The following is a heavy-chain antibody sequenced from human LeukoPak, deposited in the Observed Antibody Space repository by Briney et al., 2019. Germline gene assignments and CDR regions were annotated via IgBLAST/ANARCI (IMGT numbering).Heavy chain of an antibody. J-gene: IGHJ5*02. Sequence: SVKVSCKASGGTLSSYAISWVRQAPGQGLEWMGRIIPIFGTANYAQKFQGRVTITTDESTSTAYMELSSLRSEDTAVYYCARAPRGYSGYVGWFDPWGQGTLVTVSS. V-gene: IGHV1-69*05. D-gene: IGHD5-12*01. CDR2: IIPIFGTA. CDR3: ARAPRGYSGYVGWFDP. CDR1: GGTLSSYA.